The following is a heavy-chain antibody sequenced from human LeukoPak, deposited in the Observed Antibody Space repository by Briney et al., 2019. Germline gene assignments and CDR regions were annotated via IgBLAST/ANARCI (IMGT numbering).Heavy chain of an antibody. CDR1: GFTFSSYS. CDR3: ARIGITGPTGGNY. J-gene: IGHJ4*02. Sequence: GGSLRLSCAASGFTFSSYSMNWVRQAPGKGLEWVSYISSSSSTIYYADSVKGRFTISRDNAKNSLYLQMNSVRAEDTAVYYCARIGITGPTGGNYWGQGTLVTVSS. V-gene: IGHV3-48*01. D-gene: IGHD1-7*01. CDR2: ISSSSSTI.